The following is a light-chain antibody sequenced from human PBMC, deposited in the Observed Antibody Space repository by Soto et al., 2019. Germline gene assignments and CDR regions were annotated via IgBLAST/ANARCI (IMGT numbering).Light chain of an antibody. Sequence: DIQMTQSPSSLSASVGDRVTITCQASRDIDKFLNWYQQKPGKAPKLLIDDASNLANGVPSRFSGSGSGTHFTFTISSLQPEDVATYYCQQYDDLPITFGQGTRL. J-gene: IGKJ5*01. CDR1: RDIDKF. CDR3: QQYDDLPIT. CDR2: DAS. V-gene: IGKV1-33*01.